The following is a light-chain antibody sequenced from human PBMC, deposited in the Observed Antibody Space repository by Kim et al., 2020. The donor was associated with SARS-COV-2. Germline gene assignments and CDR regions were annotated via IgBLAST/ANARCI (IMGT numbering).Light chain of an antibody. CDR3: AAWDYSLNGYV. V-gene: IGLV1-36*01. Sequence: RQRVTISCSGSSSNIGNNAVNWYQQLPGKAPKLLIYYDDLLPSGVSDRFSGSKSGTSASLAISGLQSEDEADYYCAAWDYSLNGYVFGTGTKVTVL. CDR1: SSNIGNNA. CDR2: YDD. J-gene: IGLJ1*01.